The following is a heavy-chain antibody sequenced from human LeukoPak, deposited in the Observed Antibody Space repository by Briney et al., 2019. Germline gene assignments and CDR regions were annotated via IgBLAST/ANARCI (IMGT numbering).Heavy chain of an antibody. CDR2: ISSSSSTI. CDR3: ARDSLSTYYYGSGSYFLPDY. D-gene: IGHD3-10*01. CDR1: GFTFSSYS. V-gene: IGHV3-48*01. Sequence: GGSLRLSCAASGFTFSSYSMNWVRQAQGKGLEWVSYISSSSSTIYYADSVKGRFTISRDNAKNSLYLQMNSLRAEDTAVYYCARDSLSTYYYGSGSYFLPDYWGQGTLVTVSS. J-gene: IGHJ4*02.